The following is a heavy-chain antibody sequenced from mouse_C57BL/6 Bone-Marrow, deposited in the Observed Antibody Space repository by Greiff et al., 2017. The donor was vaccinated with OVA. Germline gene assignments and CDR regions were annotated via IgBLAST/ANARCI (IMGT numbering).Heavy chain of an antibody. Sequence: VQLQQSGAELVRPGASVTLSCKASGYTFTDYEMHWVKQTPVHGLEWIGAIDPETGGTAYNQKFKGKAILTADKSSSTAYMELRSLTSEDSAVYYRTRGYSNYYAMDYWGQGTSGTVSS. CDR2: IDPETGGT. V-gene: IGHV1-15*01. CDR1: GYTFTDYE. D-gene: IGHD2-5*01. J-gene: IGHJ4*01. CDR3: TRGYSNYYAMDY.